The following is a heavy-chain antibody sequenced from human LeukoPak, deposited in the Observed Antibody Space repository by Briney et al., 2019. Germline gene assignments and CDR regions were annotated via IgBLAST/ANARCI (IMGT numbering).Heavy chain of an antibody. CDR3: ARDPRGGVGASFYV. CDR1: GGSISSGDSF. V-gene: IGHV4-30-4*01. CDR2: IRSSGST. D-gene: IGHD2-8*02. J-gene: IGHJ3*01. Sequence: SSETLSLTCSVSGGSISSGDSFWSWIRQSAGRGLEWIGYIRSSGSTLYNVSRKSRVIISADMSSNQFFLRLRSVTAADTAVYFCARDPRGGVGASFYVWGHGTLVTVSS.